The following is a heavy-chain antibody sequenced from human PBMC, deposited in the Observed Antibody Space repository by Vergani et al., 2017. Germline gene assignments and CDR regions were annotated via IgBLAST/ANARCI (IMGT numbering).Heavy chain of an antibody. Sequence: QVQLVQSGAEVKKPGSSVKVSCKASGGTFSSYAISWVRQAPGQGLEWMGRNIPIFGTANYSQKFQGRVTITADESTSTAYMELSSLRSEDTAVYYCARDRRAGTRPYYYYYGMDVWGQGTTVTVSS. J-gene: IGHJ6*02. CDR2: NIPIFGTA. V-gene: IGHV1-69*13. D-gene: IGHD6-19*01. CDR3: ARDRRAGTRPYYYYYGMDV. CDR1: GGTFSSYA.